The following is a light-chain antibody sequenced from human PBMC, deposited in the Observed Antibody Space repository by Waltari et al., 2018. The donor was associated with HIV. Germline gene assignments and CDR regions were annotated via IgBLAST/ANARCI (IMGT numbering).Light chain of an antibody. CDR2: DAS. J-gene: IGKJ1*01. Sequence: EIVLTQSPATLSLSPGERATLSCRASQSVTSYLAWYQQQPGQAPRLLIYDASNRATGIPARFSGSGSGTDFTLSISSLEPEDWAVYYCQQRSNWPPWTFGQGTKVEIK. CDR1: QSVTSY. CDR3: QQRSNWPPWT. V-gene: IGKV3-11*01.